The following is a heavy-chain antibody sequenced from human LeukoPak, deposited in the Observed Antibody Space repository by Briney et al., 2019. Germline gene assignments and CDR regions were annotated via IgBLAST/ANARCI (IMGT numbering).Heavy chain of an antibody. J-gene: IGHJ4*02. CDR3: ARTGIDLLWFGELGYFDY. V-gene: IGHV3-23*01. D-gene: IGHD3-10*01. CDR2: VSGSGGST. CDR1: GFTFSSYA. Sequence: GGSLRLSCAASGFTFSSYAMSWVRQAPGKGLEWVSAVSGSGGSTYYADSVKGRFTISRDNSKNTLYLQMNSLRAEDTAVYYCARTGIDLLWFGELGYFDYWGQGTLVTVSS.